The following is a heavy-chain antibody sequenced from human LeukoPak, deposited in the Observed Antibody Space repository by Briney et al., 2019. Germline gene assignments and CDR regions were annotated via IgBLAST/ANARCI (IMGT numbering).Heavy chain of an antibody. J-gene: IGHJ4*02. CDR2: IHYSGST. CDR1: GGSISGYY. Sequence: SETLSLTCTVSGGSISGYYWTWIRQPPGKGLEWIGYIHYSGSTNYNPSLKGRVTILEDTSKNHFSLKLRYVTAADTAVYYCARGIDRYYFDYWGQGTLVTVSS. CDR3: ARGIDRYYFDY. V-gene: IGHV4-59*01.